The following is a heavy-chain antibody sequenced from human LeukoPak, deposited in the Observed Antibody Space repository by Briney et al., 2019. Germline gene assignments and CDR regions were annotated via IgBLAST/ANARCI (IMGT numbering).Heavy chain of an antibody. D-gene: IGHD3-22*01. CDR3: AKEQTRITMIVVVSNWFDP. V-gene: IGHV3-23*01. J-gene: IGHJ5*02. CDR1: GFTFSNYA. CDR2: ISSGSGIST. Sequence: PGGSLRLSCAASGFTFSNYAMSRVRQAPGKGLEWVSGISSGSGISTYYADSVKGRLTISRDNSKNTLYLQMNSLRAEDTAVYYCAKEQTRITMIVVVSNWFDPWGQGTLVTVSS.